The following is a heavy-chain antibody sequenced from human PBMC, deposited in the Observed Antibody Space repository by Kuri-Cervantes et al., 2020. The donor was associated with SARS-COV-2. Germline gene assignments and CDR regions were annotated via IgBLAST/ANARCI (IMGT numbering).Heavy chain of an antibody. CDR1: GGSFSGYY. D-gene: IGHD1-26*01. V-gene: IGHV4-59*01. CDR2: IYYSGST. Sequence: SQTLSLTCAVYGGSFSGYYWSWVRQPPGKGLEWIGYIYYSGSTNYNPSLKGRVTISVDTSKNQFSPKLSSVTAADTAVYYCARPLVGAYDAFDIWGQGTMVTVSS. J-gene: IGHJ3*02. CDR3: ARPLVGAYDAFDI.